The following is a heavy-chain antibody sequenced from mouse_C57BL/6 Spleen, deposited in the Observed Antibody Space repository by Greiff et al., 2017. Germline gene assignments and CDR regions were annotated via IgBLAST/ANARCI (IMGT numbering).Heavy chain of an antibody. D-gene: IGHD1-1*01. CDR3: TRINDYYVPYAMDY. V-gene: IGHV1-81*01. CDR1: GYTFTSYG. J-gene: IGHJ4*01. CDR2: IYPRSGNT. Sequence: QVQLQQSGAELARPGASVKLSCKASGYTFTSYGISWVKQRTGQGLEWIGEIYPRSGNTYYNEKFKGKATLTADKSSSTAYMELRSLTSEDAAVYFCTRINDYYVPYAMDYWGQGTSVTVSS.